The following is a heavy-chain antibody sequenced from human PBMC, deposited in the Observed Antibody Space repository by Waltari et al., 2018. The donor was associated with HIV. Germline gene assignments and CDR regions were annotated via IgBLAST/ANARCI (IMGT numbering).Heavy chain of an antibody. CDR2: ISSVSSYI. V-gene: IGHV3-21*01. CDR3: ARDSEASTVTLKSSL. Sequence: LVESGGGVVKHGWSLRLSCVGAGFSFNSYNMNWVRHIPGNRLEWVASISSVSSYIYYSNSVKDRFIVARDNDKRTLYLQMNRLTVADTAIYYCARDSEASTVTLKSSLWGRGTMVTVSS. J-gene: IGHJ1*01. D-gene: IGHD4-17*01. CDR1: GFSFNSYN.